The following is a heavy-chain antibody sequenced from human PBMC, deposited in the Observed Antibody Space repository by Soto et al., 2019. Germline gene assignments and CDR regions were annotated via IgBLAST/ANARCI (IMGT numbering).Heavy chain of an antibody. Sequence: PGGSRRLSCAASGFSVSSNYMSWLRQAPGKGLEWVSIIYSGGSTYYADSVKGRFTISRDNSKNTLYLQMNSLTGEDTAMYYCAREGALGYIWYFDLWGRGTLVTVSS. J-gene: IGHJ2*01. CDR2: IYSGGST. CDR1: GFSVSSNY. CDR3: AREGALGYIWYFDL. D-gene: IGHD5-18*01. V-gene: IGHV3-66*01.